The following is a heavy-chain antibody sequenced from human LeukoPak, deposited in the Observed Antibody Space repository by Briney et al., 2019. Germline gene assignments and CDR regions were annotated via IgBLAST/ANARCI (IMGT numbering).Heavy chain of an antibody. J-gene: IGHJ5*02. CDR1: GGSITTYY. V-gene: IGHV4-59*03. Sequence: SETLSLTCTVSGGSITTYYWRWVRQSPGKGGEWIGYSYHSGYTNYKTSLKSRVTISVDTSKKQFSLNMKSVTPADTAVYFCAGQYVGVVTTWGQGTQVIVSS. CDR3: AGQYVGVVTT. CDR2: SYHSGYT. D-gene: IGHD2-21*02.